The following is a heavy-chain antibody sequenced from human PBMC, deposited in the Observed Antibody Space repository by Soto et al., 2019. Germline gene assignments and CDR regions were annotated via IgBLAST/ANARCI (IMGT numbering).Heavy chain of an antibody. Sequence: TGGSLRLSCAASGFTFSSYAMSRVRQAPGKGLEWVSAISGSGGSTYYADSVKGRFTISRDNSKNTLYLQMNSLRAEDTAVYYCAKASQYYYGSFYFQHWGQGTLVTVSS. D-gene: IGHD3-10*01. J-gene: IGHJ1*01. CDR3: AKASQYYYGSFYFQH. CDR2: ISGSGGST. CDR1: GFTFSSYA. V-gene: IGHV3-23*01.